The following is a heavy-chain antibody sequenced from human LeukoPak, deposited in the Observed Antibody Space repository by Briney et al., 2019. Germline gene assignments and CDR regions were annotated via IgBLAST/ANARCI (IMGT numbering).Heavy chain of an antibody. CDR2: IYGSGIT. J-gene: IGHJ6*03. CDR3: ARLKFYDSTGYSPGYYMDV. D-gene: IGHD3-22*01. Sequence: SETLSLTCTVSGGSIISNYWSWVRQSAGTGLEWIGRIYGSGITDYNPSLKSRGTMSLDTSRKQFSLRLTSVTAADTAVYYCARLKFYDSTGYSPGYYMDVWGKGTTVSVFS. V-gene: IGHV4-4*07. CDR1: GGSIISNY.